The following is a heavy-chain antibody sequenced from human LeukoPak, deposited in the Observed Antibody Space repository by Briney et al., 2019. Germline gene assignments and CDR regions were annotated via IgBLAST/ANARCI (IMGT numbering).Heavy chain of an antibody. Sequence: GGSLRLSCAASGFTFSNSAMNWVRQAPGKGLEWVSTISDIGGSTYYADSVKGRFTVSRDNSKNTVYLQMNSLRAEDTAVYYCAKDYYASGSYPTAWGQGTLVTVSS. D-gene: IGHD3-10*01. V-gene: IGHV3-23*01. CDR2: ISDIGGST. CDR1: GFTFSNSA. J-gene: IGHJ5*02. CDR3: AKDYYASGSYPTA.